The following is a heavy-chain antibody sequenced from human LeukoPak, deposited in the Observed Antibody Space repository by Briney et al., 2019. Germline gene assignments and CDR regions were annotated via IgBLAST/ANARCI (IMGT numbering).Heavy chain of an antibody. D-gene: IGHD2-2*01. CDR1: GGSFSGYY. CDR2: INHSGST. V-gene: IGHV4-34*01. Sequence: SETLSLTCAVYGGSFSGYYWSWIRQPPGKGLEWIGEINHSGSTNYNPPLKSRVTISVDTSKNQFSLKLSSVTAADTAVYYCARGPDIVVVPAASVDDSSGYYYFDYWGQGTLVTVSS. CDR3: ARGPDIVVVPAASVDDSSGYYYFDY. J-gene: IGHJ4*02.